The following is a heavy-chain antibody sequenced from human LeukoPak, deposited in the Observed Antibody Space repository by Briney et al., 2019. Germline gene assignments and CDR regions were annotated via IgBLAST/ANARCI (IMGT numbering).Heavy chain of an antibody. CDR3: ARSFSPNYYDLLDY. J-gene: IGHJ4*02. CDR1: GGSISTYY. D-gene: IGHD3-22*01. V-gene: IGHV4-59*01. Sequence: SETLSLTCTVSGGSISTYYWSWIRQPPGKGLEWIGYIYYSGSTNYNPSLKSRVAISLDTSKNQFSLKLNSVTAADTAMYYCARSFSPNYYDLLDYWGQGTLVTVSS. CDR2: IYYSGST.